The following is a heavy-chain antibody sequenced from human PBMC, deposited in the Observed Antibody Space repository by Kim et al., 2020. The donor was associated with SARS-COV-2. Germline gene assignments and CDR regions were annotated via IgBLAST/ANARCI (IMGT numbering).Heavy chain of an antibody. V-gene: IGHV4-59*01. J-gene: IGHJ6*02. CDR2: IYYSGST. Sequence: SETLSLTCTVSGGSISSYYWSWIRQPPGKGLEWIGYIYYSGSTNYNPSLKSRVTISVDTSKNQFSLKLSSVTAADTAVYYCATLLSPRGMDVWGQGTTVTVSS. CDR1: GGSISSYY. D-gene: IGHD2-15*01. CDR3: ATLLSPRGMDV.